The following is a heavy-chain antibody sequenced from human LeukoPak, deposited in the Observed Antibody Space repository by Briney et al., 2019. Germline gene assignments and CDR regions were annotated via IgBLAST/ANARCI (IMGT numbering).Heavy chain of an antibody. J-gene: IGHJ6*03. CDR1: GFTFSNAW. CDR3: TTDVPSPYYYYMDV. V-gene: IGHV3-15*01. Sequence: GGSLRLSCAASGFTFSNAWMSWVRQAPGKGLEWVGRIKSKTDGGTTDYAAPVKGRFTISRDDSKNTLYLQMNSLKTEDTAVYYCTTDVPSPYYYYMDVWGKGTTVTLSS. CDR2: IKSKTDGGTT.